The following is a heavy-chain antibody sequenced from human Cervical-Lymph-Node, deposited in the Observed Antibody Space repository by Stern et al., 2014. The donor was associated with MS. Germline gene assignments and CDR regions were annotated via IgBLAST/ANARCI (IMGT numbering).Heavy chain of an antibody. D-gene: IGHD3-16*01. Sequence: VQLVESGAEVKKPGSSVKVSCKASGDTFSTSLITWVRQAPGQGPEWMVVVIPIFGTPNYARRVQGRVTLTPDQSPHTAYIELSSLRADDTAVYCGAGGVGGRHYFDYWGQGTLVTVSS. CDR2: VIPIFGTP. J-gene: IGHJ4*02. CDR3: AGGVGGRHYFDY. CDR1: GDTFSTSL. V-gene: IGHV1-69*01.